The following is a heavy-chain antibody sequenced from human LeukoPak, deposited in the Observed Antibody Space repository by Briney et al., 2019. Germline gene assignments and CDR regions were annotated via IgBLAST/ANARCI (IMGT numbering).Heavy chain of an antibody. CDR2: MNPNSGNT. V-gene: IGHV1-8*01. CDR1: GYTFTSYD. CDR3: ARGRLTTVTTWYYHGMDV. J-gene: IGHJ6*02. Sequence: ASVKVSCKASGYTFTSYDINWVRQATGQGPEWTGWMNPNSGNTGYGQKFQGRVTMTRDTSISTAYMELRSLRSEDTAVYYCARGRLTTVTTWYYHGMDVWGQGPTVTVSS. D-gene: IGHD4-17*01.